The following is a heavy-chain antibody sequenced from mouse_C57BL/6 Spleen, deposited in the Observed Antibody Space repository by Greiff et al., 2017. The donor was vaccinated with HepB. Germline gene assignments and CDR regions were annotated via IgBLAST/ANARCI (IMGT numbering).Heavy chain of an antibody. D-gene: IGHD2-4*01. J-gene: IGHJ4*01. CDR1: GFTFSDYG. CDR3: GRLIYYDYCAGYYYAMDY. V-gene: IGHV5-17*01. Sequence: EVQRVESGGGLVKPGGSLKLSCAASGFTFSDYGMHWVRQAPEKGLEWVAYISSGSSTIYYADKVKGRFTISRDNAKNTLFLQMTSLRSEETAMYYCGRLIYYDYCAGYYYAMDYWGQGTSVTVSS. CDR2: ISSGSSTI.